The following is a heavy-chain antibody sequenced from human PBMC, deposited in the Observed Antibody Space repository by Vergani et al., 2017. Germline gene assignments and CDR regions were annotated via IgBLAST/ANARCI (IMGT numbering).Heavy chain of an antibody. D-gene: IGHD6-6*01. CDR3: ARDKSIAAPNWFDP. CDR1: GFTFSSYG. CDR2: ISYDGSNK. Sequence: QVQLVESGGGVVQPGGSLRLSCAASGFTFSSYGMHWVRQAPGKGLEWVAVISYDGSNKYYADSVKGRFTISRDNSKNTLYLQMNSLRAEDTAVYYCARDKSIAAPNWFDPWGQGTLVTVSS. V-gene: IGHV3-30*19. J-gene: IGHJ5*02.